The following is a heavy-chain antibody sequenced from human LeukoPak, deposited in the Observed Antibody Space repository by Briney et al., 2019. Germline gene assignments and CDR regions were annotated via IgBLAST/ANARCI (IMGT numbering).Heavy chain of an antibody. Sequence: SETLSLTCAVYGGSFSGYYWSWIRQPPGKGLEWIGEINHSGSTNYNPSLKSRVTISVDTSKNQFSLKLSSVTAADTAVYYCARGTTSQPYYYYGMDVWGRGTTVTVSS. CDR3: ARGTTSQPYYYYGMDV. D-gene: IGHD4-17*01. J-gene: IGHJ6*02. CDR1: GGSFSGYY. V-gene: IGHV4-34*01. CDR2: INHSGST.